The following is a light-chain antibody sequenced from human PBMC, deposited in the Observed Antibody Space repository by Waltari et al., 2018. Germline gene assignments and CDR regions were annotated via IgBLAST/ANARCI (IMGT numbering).Light chain of an antibody. CDR3: QQYGSSRWT. CDR1: QSVSSSY. Sequence: EIVLTQSPGTLSLSPGERATLSCRASQSVSSSYLAWYQQKPGQAPRVLIHGASNRATGIPDRFSGSGSGTDFTLTISRLEPEDFAVYYCQQYGSSRWTFGQGTKVEIK. J-gene: IGKJ1*01. CDR2: GAS. V-gene: IGKV3-20*01.